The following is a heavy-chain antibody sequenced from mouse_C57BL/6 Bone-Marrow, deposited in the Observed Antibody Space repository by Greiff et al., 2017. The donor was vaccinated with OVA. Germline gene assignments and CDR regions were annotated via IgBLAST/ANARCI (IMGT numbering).Heavy chain of an antibody. CDR1: GFSITSGYD. J-gene: IGHJ2*01. V-gene: IGHV3-1*01. CDR3: ARELRFYYFDY. CDR2: ISYSGST. Sequence: DVQLVESGPGMVKPSQSLSLTCTVTGFSITSGYDLYWLRHFPGNKLEWMGYISYSGSTNYNPSLKSRISITHDTSKNHFFLKLNSVTTEDTATYYCARELRFYYFDYWGQGTTLTVSS. D-gene: IGHD1-1*01.